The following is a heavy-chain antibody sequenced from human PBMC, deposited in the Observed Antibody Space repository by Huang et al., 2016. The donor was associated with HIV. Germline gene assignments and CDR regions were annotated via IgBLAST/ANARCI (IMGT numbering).Heavy chain of an antibody. CDR2: ISDSGSN. Sequence: QVQLQQWGAELLKPSETLSLTCAVSGGSFSGHYWTWIRQLPGRGLEWIGEISDSGSNPYNPSLKSRVTISGDTSQSQFSLKLNSVTAADTAIYYCARMFKYDSGGYWGNDAFDIWGQGTMVTVSS. CDR3: ARMFKYDSGGYWGNDAFDI. D-gene: IGHD3-22*01. V-gene: IGHV4-34*02. J-gene: IGHJ3*02. CDR1: GGSFSGHY.